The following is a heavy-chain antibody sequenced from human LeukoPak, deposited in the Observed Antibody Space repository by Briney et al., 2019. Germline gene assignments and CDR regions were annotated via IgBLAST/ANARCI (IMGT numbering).Heavy chain of an antibody. V-gene: IGHV4-59*08. CDR3: ARHDYNWKTFHY. J-gene: IGHJ4*02. CDR1: GVSISRYY. Sequence: SETLSLTCTVSGVSISRYYWSWVRQPPGKGLEWIGSVHYSGNTNYNPSLKSRVTISLDTSKNQFSLKLSYVTAADTAVYYCARHDYNWKTFHYWGQGTLVTVSS. CDR2: VHYSGNT. D-gene: IGHD1-1*01.